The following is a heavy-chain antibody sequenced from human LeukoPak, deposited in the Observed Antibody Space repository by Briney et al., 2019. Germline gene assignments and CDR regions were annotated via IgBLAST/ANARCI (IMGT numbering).Heavy chain of an antibody. CDR2: ITSNSATI. V-gene: IGHV3-48*02. CDR3: ARSVGGHIDY. CDR1: GFTFSVYS. J-gene: IGHJ4*02. Sequence: PGGFLRLSCAASGFTFSVYSMNWVRQPPGMGLEWVSYITSNSATIQYADSVKGRFTISRDNAKNSLSLQMNSLRDEDTAVYYCARSVGGHIDYWGQGMLVTVSS. D-gene: IGHD3-16*01.